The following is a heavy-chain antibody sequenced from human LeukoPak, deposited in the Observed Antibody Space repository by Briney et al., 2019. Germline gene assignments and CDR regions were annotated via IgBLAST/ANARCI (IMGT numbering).Heavy chain of an antibody. CDR1: GFTFSSYA. V-gene: IGHV3-64*01. D-gene: IGHD3-3*01. Sequence: GGSLRLSCAASGFTFSSYAMHWVRQAPGKGLEYVSAISSNGGSTYYANSVKGRFTISRDNYKNTLYLQMGSLRAEDMAVYYCARSGRSDFWSGYPIDYWGQGTLVTVSS. CDR3: ARSGRSDFWSGYPIDY. J-gene: IGHJ4*02. CDR2: ISSNGGST.